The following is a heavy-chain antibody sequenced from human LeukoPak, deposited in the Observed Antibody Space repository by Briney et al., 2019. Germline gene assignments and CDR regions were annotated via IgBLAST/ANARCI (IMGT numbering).Heavy chain of an antibody. CDR1: GFTFSSYA. Sequence: QSGGSLRLSCAASGFTFSSYAMHWVRQAPGKGLEWVAVISYDGSNKYYADSVKGRFTISRDNSKNTLYLQMNSLRAEDTAVYYCARDGEYGYYYGMDVWGQGTTVTVSS. D-gene: IGHD2/OR15-2a*01. CDR3: ARDGEYGYYYGMDV. V-gene: IGHV3-30-3*01. CDR2: ISYDGSNK. J-gene: IGHJ6*02.